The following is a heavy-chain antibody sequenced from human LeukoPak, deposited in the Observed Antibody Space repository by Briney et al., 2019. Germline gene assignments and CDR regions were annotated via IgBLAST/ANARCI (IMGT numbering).Heavy chain of an antibody. V-gene: IGHV3-48*03. CDR2: ISSSGSTI. CDR3: ARVMGELLWFGELLPDGHYFDY. D-gene: IGHD3-10*01. CDR1: GFTFSSYE. Sequence: GGSLRLSCAASGFTFSSYEMNWVRQAPGKGLEWVSYISSSGSTIYYADSVKGRFTISRDNAKNSLYLQMNSLRAEDTAVYYRARVMGELLWFGELLPDGHYFDYWGQGTLVTVSS. J-gene: IGHJ4*02.